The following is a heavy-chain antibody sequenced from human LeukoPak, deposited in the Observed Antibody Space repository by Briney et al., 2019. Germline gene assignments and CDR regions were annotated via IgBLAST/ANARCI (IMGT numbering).Heavy chain of an antibody. CDR3: ARDLGFGYFDL. V-gene: IGHV3-7*01. CDR1: GFSFSSYW. CDR2: IKEDGSEK. Sequence: GGSLRLSCAASGFSFSSYWMNWVRQAPGKGLEWVASIKEDGSEKNYVDSVKGRLTISRDNAKNSLYLQMTSLRVEDTAVYYCARDLGFGYFDLWGRGTLVAVSS. D-gene: IGHD7-27*01. J-gene: IGHJ2*01.